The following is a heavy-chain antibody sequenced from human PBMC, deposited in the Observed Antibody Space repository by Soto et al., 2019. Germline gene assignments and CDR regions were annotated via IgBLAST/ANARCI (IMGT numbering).Heavy chain of an antibody. D-gene: IGHD3-16*01. Sequence: EASVKVSCKASGYTFTNFGINWVRQAPGQRLEWMGWINASNGNTKYSQKFQGRVTITADKSTSTAYMELSSLRSEDTAVYYCARWGANDAFDIWGQGTMVTVSS. CDR3: ARWGANDAFDI. V-gene: IGHV1-3*01. J-gene: IGHJ3*02. CDR1: GYTFTNFG. CDR2: INASNGNT.